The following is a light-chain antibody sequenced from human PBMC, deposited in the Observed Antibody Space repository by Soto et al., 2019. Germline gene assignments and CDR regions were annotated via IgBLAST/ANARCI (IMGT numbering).Light chain of an antibody. CDR2: GAS. CDR3: QQYGSSPWT. V-gene: IGKV3-20*01. J-gene: IGKJ1*01. CDR1: QSVSSSY. Sequence: EIVLTQSPGTLSLSPGERATLSRRASQSVSSSYLAWYQQKPGQAPRLLIYGASSRATGIPDRFSGSGSGXXXTLTISRLEPEDFAVYYCQQYGSSPWTFGQGTKVEIK.